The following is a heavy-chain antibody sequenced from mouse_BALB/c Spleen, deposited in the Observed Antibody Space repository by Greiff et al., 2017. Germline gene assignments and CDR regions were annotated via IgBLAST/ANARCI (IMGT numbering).Heavy chain of an antibody. J-gene: IGHJ4*01. CDR3: ARGKSTMITTGAMDY. D-gene: IGHD2-4*01. Sequence: VKLMESGPGLVAPSQSLSITCTVSGFSLTSYGVHWVRQPPGKGLEWLGVIWAGGSTNYNSALMSRLSISKDNSKSQVFLKMNSLQTDDTAMYYCARGKSTMITTGAMDYWGQGTSVTVSS. CDR1: GFSLTSYG. CDR2: IWAGGST. V-gene: IGHV2-9*02.